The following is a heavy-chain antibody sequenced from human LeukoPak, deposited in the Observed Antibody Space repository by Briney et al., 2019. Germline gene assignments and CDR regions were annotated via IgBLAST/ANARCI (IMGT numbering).Heavy chain of an antibody. CDR3: ARDYFEEYYYDSSGYYDY. Sequence: GASVKVSCKASGYTFTSYYMHWVRQAPGQGLEWMGIINPSGGSTSYAQKFQGRVTMTRDTSTSTVYMELSSLRSEDTAVYYRARDYFEEYYYDSSGYYDYWGQGTLVTVSS. V-gene: IGHV1-46*01. J-gene: IGHJ4*02. CDR2: INPSGGST. CDR1: GYTFTSYY. D-gene: IGHD3-22*01.